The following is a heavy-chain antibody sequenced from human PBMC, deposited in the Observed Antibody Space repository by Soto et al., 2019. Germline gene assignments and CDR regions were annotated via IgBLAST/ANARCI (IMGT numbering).Heavy chain of an antibody. D-gene: IGHD5-12*01. CDR1: GGSISSGGYY. CDR2: IYYSGST. CDR3: ARDRQGGFPNWFDP. J-gene: IGHJ5*02. V-gene: IGHV4-31*03. Sequence: SETLSLTCTVSGGSISSGGYYWSWIRQHPGKGLEWIGYIYYSGSTYYNPSLKSRVTISVDTSKNQFSLKLGSVTAADTAVYYCARDRQGGFPNWFDPWGQGTLVTVSS.